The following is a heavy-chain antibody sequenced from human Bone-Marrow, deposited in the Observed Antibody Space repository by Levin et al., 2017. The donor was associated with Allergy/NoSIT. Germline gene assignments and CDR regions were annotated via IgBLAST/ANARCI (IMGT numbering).Heavy chain of an antibody. CDR1: GFAFSNYG. J-gene: IGHJ4*02. Sequence: QAGGSLRLSCAASGFAFSNYGMHWVRQAPGKGLEWVAVISFDGNEKYYVESVKGRFTVSRDNSNKMLYLDMNSLTTEDTAVYFCAKVGQWHDFWSGYFDHWGQGTLVTVSS. D-gene: IGHD3-3*01. V-gene: IGHV3-30*18. CDR3: AKVGQWHDFWSGYFDH. CDR2: ISFDGNEK.